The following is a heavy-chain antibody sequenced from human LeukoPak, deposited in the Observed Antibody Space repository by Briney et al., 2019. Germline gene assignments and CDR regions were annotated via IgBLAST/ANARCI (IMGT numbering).Heavy chain of an antibody. V-gene: IGHV3-30-3*01. D-gene: IGHD3-3*01. Sequence: AGGSLRLSCAASGFTFSSYAMHWVRQAPGKGLEWVAVISYDGSNKYYADSVKGRFTISRDNSKNTLYLQMNSLRAEDTAVYYCARDGPYDFWSGYYLVTKYCYYGMDVWGQGTTVTVSS. CDR2: ISYDGSNK. CDR3: ARDGPYDFWSGYYLVTKYCYYGMDV. J-gene: IGHJ6*02. CDR1: GFTFSSYA.